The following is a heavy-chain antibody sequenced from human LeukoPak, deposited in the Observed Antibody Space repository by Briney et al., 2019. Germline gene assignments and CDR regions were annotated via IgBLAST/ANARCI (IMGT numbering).Heavy chain of an antibody. CDR1: GGSISSYH. J-gene: IGHJ5*02. Sequence: PSETLSLTCTVSGGSISSYHWSWIRQPPGKGLEWIGYIYNSGSTNHNPSLRSRVTISVDTSKNQFSLKLSSVTAADTAVYYCAKSWRPRRWPDSFDPWGQGTLVTVSS. CDR2: IYNSGST. CDR3: AKSWRPRRWPDSFDP. V-gene: IGHV4-59*01. D-gene: IGHD5-24*01.